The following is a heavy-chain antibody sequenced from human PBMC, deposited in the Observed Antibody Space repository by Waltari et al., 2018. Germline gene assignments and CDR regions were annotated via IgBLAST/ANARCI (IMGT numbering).Heavy chain of an antibody. CDR1: AGSFSHYY. D-gene: IGHD1-26*01. J-gene: IGHJ4*02. V-gene: IGHV4-34*01. CDR3: AGGTASAWELGHS. Sequence: QVQLHQGGAGLLKPSETLSLTCVVYAGSFSHYYWSWIRQPPGRGLEWLGEIKQSGLTNYNPSVKSRATMSLDTSKNQFSLKLSSLTAADTAVYYCAGGTASAWELGHSWGQGTLVTVSS. CDR2: IKQSGLT.